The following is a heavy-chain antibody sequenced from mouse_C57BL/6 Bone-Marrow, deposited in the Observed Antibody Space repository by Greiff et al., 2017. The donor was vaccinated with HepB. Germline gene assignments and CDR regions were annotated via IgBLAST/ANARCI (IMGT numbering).Heavy chain of an antibody. J-gene: IGHJ4*01. Sequence: EVKLVDSGGGLVKPGGSLKLSCAASGFTFSSYTMSWVRQTPEKRLEWVATISGGGGNTYYPDSVKGRFTISRDNAKNTLYLQMSSLRSEDTALYYCARQGNYGVFYAMDYWGQGTSVTVSS. CDR3: ARQGNYGVFYAMDY. D-gene: IGHD2-1*01. CDR1: GFTFSSYT. CDR2: ISGGGGNT. V-gene: IGHV5-9*01.